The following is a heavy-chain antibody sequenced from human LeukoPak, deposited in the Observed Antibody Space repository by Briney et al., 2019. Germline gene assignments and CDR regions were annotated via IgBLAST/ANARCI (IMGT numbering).Heavy chain of an antibody. Sequence: ASVKVSCKASGYTFTSYGISWVRQAPGQGLEWMGWISAYNGNTNYAQKLQGRVTMTTDTSTSTAYMELRSLRSEDTAVYYCARANRHIVVVTAPPSGFDYWGQGTLVTVSS. CDR1: GYTFTSYG. CDR3: ARANRHIVVVTAPPSGFDY. V-gene: IGHV1-18*01. D-gene: IGHD2-21*02. CDR2: ISAYNGNT. J-gene: IGHJ4*02.